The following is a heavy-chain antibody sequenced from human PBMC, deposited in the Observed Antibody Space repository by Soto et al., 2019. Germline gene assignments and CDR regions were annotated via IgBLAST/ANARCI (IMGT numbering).Heavy chain of an antibody. J-gene: IGHJ6*02. Sequence: ASVKVSCKASGYTFTSYGISWVRQAPGQGLEWMGWISAYNGSTNYAQKLQGRVTMTTDTSTSTAYMELRSLRSDDTAVYYCARAKGLFSYYYGMDVWGQGTTVTVSS. V-gene: IGHV1-18*04. CDR1: GYTFTSYG. CDR3: ARAKGLFSYYYGMDV. CDR2: ISAYNGST. D-gene: IGHD3-22*01.